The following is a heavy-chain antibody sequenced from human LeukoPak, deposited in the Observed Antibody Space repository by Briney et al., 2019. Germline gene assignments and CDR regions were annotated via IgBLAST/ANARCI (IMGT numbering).Heavy chain of an antibody. V-gene: IGHV1-24*01. D-gene: IGHD6-19*01. J-gene: IGHJ4*02. Sequence: SVKVSCKVSGYTLTELSMHWVRQAPGKGLEWMGGFDPEDGETIYAQKFQGRVTMIEDTSTDTAYMELSSLRSEDTAVYYCATLLGSGKASGYWGQGTLVTVSS. CDR1: GYTLTELS. CDR3: ATLLGSGKASGY. CDR2: FDPEDGET.